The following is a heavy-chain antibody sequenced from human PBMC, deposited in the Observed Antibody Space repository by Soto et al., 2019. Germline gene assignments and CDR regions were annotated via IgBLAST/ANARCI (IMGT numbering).Heavy chain of an antibody. Sequence: EVQLVESGEGLANPGGSWRLSLEASGLTSVFNGMTWVRKAPGRGREWVSSINEDSSYIYYAHSLRGRFTISRDNAKESLYLQMNSLRAEDTAVYYCVRDFGWYFRSGYMDVWGDGATVTVSS. CDR3: VRDFGWYFRSGYMDV. D-gene: IGHD3-3*01. CDR1: GLTSVFNG. CDR2: INEDSSYI. V-gene: IGHV3-21*02. J-gene: IGHJ6*03.